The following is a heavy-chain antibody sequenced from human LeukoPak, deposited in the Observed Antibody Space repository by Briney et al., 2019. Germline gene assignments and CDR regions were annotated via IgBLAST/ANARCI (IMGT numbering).Heavy chain of an antibody. CDR3: TRLGTTVTFDY. CDR2: IIKSGSHI. Sequence: PGGSLRLSCAASGFTFSTYSMNWVRQAPGKGLEWVSAIIKSGSHIYYADSVKGRFTISRDNANNSLYLQMTGLRAEDTAVYYCTRLGTTVTFDYWGQGTLVTVSS. CDR1: GFTFSTYS. V-gene: IGHV3-21*01. J-gene: IGHJ4*02. D-gene: IGHD4-11*01.